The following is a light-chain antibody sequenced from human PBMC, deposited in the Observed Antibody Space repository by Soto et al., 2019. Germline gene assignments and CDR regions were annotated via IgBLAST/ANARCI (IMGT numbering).Light chain of an antibody. Sequence: QSVLTQPPSVSGSPGQSVTISCTGTSSDVGSYNRVSWYQQPPGTAPKLMIYEVSNRPSGVPDRFSGSKSGNTASLTISGLQAEDEANYYCSSYVSSSTSVVFGGGTKVTVL. CDR2: EVS. J-gene: IGLJ2*01. CDR3: SSYVSSSTSVV. V-gene: IGLV2-18*02. CDR1: SSDVGSYNR.